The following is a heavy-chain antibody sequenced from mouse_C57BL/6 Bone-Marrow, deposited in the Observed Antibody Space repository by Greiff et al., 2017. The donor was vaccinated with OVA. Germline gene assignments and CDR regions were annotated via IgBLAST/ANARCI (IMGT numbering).Heavy chain of an antibody. D-gene: IGHD2-4*01. CDR3: ARSYDYD. V-gene: IGHV1-55*01. CDR1: GYTFTSYW. CDR2: IYPGSGST. J-gene: IGHJ2*01. Sequence: QVHVKQPGAELVKPGASVKMSCKASGYTFTSYWITWVKQRPGQGLEWIGDIYPGSGSTNYNEKFKSKATLTVDTSSSTAYMQLSSLTSEDSAVYYCARSYDYDWGQGTTLTVSS.